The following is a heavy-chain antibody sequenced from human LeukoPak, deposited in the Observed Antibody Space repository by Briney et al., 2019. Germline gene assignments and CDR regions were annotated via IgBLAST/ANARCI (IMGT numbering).Heavy chain of an antibody. Sequence: ASVKVSCKASGYTFTSYAMNWVRQAPGKGLEWMGGFDPEDGETIYAQKFQGRVTMTEDTSTDTAYMELSSLRSKDTAVYYCATGPPMEDYWGQGTLVTVSS. V-gene: IGHV1-24*01. D-gene: IGHD3-10*01. CDR3: ATGPPMEDY. CDR2: FDPEDGET. J-gene: IGHJ4*02. CDR1: GYTFTSYA.